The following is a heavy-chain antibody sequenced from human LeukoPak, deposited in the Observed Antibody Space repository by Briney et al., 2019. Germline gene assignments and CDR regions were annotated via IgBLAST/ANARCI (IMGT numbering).Heavy chain of an antibody. J-gene: IGHJ4*02. CDR2: INAYNGNT. CDR3: TRESTAMATTPSDY. V-gene: IGHV1-18*01. CDR1: GYTFTSYD. D-gene: IGHD5-24*01. Sequence: ASVKVSCKASGYTFTSYDISWVRPAPGQGLEWMGWINAYNGNTNYAQKLQGRVTMTTDTSTSTAYMELRSLRSDDTAVYYCTRESTAMATTPSDYWGQGTLVTVSS.